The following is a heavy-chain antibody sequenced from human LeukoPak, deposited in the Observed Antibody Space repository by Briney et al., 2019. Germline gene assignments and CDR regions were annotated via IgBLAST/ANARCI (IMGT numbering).Heavy chain of an antibody. CDR2: IIPILGIA. Sequence: EASVKVSCKSSGGTFSSYAITWVRQAPGQGLEWMGRIIPILGIANYAQKFQGRVTITADKSTSTAYMELSSLRSEDTAVYYCAREGQDYTDYVSYFDYWGQGSLLTVSS. V-gene: IGHV1-69*04. CDR3: AREGQDYTDYVSYFDY. CDR1: GGTFSSYA. D-gene: IGHD4-11*01. J-gene: IGHJ4*02.